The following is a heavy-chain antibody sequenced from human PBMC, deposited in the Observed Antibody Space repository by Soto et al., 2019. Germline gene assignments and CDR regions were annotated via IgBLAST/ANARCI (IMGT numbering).Heavy chain of an antibody. CDR1: GFTFSSYA. Sequence: SGGSLRLSCAASGFTFSSYAMSWVRQAPGKGLEWVSAISNSGGSTYYADSVKGRFTISRDNSKNTLYLQMTSLRAEDTAVYYCAKAKLELYGGKDVWGQGTTVTVSS. CDR2: ISNSGGST. V-gene: IGHV3-23*01. CDR3: AKAKLELYGGKDV. J-gene: IGHJ6*02. D-gene: IGHD1-7*01.